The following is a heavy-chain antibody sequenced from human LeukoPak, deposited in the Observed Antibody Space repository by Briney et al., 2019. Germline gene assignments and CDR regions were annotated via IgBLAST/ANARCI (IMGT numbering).Heavy chain of an antibody. D-gene: IGHD3-22*01. J-gene: IGHJ4*02. V-gene: IGHV4-38-2*01. CDR3: ARVGGDDSTGHYSVDY. CDR2: LHHSGST. Sequence: SDTLSLTCAVSGHSITSTYWWGWIRQTPGSGLEWIGSLHHSGSTSYSPSLKSRVTISVDTSKNPCSLRLSSMTAAVTAVSYCARVGGDDSTGHYSVDYWGQGSLVTVSS. CDR1: GHSITSTYW.